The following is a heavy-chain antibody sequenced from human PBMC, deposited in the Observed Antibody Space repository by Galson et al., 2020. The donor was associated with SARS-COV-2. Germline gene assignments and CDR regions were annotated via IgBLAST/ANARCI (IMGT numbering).Heavy chain of an antibody. D-gene: IGHD3-9*01. V-gene: IGHV4-59*01. CDR1: GDSISSYS. J-gene: IGHJ4*02. CDR3: ARGSFNILTGYYMDD. Sequence: SETLSLTCSVSGDSISSYSWSWIRQPPGKALEWIGHISYTGTTNYKPSLKSRVSISVDTSKKQFFLRLSSVTAADTAVYYCARGSFNILTGYYMDDWGQGALVTGSS. CDR2: ISYTGTT.